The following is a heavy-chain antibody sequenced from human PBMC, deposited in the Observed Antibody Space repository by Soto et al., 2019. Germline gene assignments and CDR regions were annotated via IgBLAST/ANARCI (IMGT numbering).Heavy chain of an antibody. CDR3: ARESDYGDIDY. V-gene: IGHV4-31*03. CDR2: IYYSGST. J-gene: IGHJ4*02. CDR1: GGSISRGGYY. Sequence: SETLSLTCTVSGGSISRGGYYCSWIRQHPGKGLEWIGYIYYSGSTYYNPSLKSRVTISVDTSKNQFSLKLSSVTAADTAVYYCARESDYGDIDYWGQGTLVTVS. D-gene: IGHD4-17*01.